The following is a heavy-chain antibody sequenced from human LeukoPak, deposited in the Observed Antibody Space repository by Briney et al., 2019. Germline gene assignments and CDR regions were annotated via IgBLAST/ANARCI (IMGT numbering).Heavy chain of an antibody. CDR1: GLTFSRYG. Sequence: TGGSLRLSCAASGLTFSRYGFHWVRQAPGKGLEWVAFICDSGGDKWFGDSVKGRFTISRDKSKNTVNLQMSSLRVEDTAVYYCARDGGSESYALDYWGQETLVTVST. CDR2: ICDSGGDK. J-gene: IGHJ4*02. D-gene: IGHD3-10*01. V-gene: IGHV3-30*02. CDR3: ARDGGSESYALDY.